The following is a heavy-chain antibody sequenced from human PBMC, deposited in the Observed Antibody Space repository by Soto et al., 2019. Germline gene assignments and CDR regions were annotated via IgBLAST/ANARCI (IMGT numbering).Heavy chain of an antibody. CDR2: IYYSRST. V-gene: IGHV4-59*08. CDR1: GGSISSYY. J-gene: IGHJ3*02. CDR3: ARQRSYDAFDI. Sequence: SETLSLTCTVSGGSISSYYWSWIRQPPGKGLEWIGYIYYSRSTNYNPSLKSRVTISVDTSKNQFSLKLSSVTAADTAVYYCARQRSYDAFDIWGQGTMVTVSS. D-gene: IGHD1-26*01.